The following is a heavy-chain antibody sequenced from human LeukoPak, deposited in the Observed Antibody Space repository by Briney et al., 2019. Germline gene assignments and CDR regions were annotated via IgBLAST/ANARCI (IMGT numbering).Heavy chain of an antibody. J-gene: IGHJ4*02. CDR2: IYYSGST. CDR1: GGSLRRTGYC. Sequence: SETLSLTCTVSGGSLRRTGYCWGWIRQPPGKGLEWIGYIYYSGSTNYNPSLKSRVTISVDTSKNQFSLKLSSVTAADTAVYYCARGKNVDYWGQGTLVTVSS. V-gene: IGHV4-61*08. CDR3: ARGKNVDY.